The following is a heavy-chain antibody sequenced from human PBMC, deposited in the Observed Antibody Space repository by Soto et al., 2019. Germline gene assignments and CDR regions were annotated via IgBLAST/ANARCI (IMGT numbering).Heavy chain of an antibody. Sequence: SETLSLTCTVSGGSISSGGYYWSWIRQHPGKGLEWIGYIYYSGSTYYNPSLKSRVTISVDTSKNQFSLKLSSVTAADTAVYYCARALYYYDSSGYYIGPGVDYWGQGTLVTVSS. CDR3: ARALYYYDSSGYYIGPGVDY. J-gene: IGHJ4*02. D-gene: IGHD3-22*01. CDR2: IYYSGST. CDR1: GGSISSGGYY. V-gene: IGHV4-31*03.